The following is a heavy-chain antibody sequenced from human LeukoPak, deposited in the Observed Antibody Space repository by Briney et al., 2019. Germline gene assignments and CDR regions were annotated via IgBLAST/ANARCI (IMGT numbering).Heavy chain of an antibody. Sequence: PSETLSLTCTVSGGSISSHYWSWIRQPPGKGLEWIGYIYYSGSTNYNPSLKSRVTISVDTSKNQFSLKLSPVTAADTAVYYCARSFSWSSVDYWGQGTLVTVSS. J-gene: IGHJ4*02. CDR1: GGSISSHY. CDR2: IYYSGST. V-gene: IGHV4-59*11. D-gene: IGHD6-13*01. CDR3: ARSFSWSSVDY.